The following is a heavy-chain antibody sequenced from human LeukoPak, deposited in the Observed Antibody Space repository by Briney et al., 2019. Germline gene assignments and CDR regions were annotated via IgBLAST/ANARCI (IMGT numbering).Heavy chain of an antibody. CDR2: IYSGGST. V-gene: IGHV3-66*01. Sequence: GGSLRLSCAASGFTVSSNYMSWVRQAPGKGLEWVSVIYSGGSTYYADSVKGRFTISRDNSKNTLYLQMNSLRAEDTAVYYCAIDSSSWTGDYYYGMDVWGQGTTVTVSS. J-gene: IGHJ6*02. CDR3: AIDSSSWTGDYYYGMDV. CDR1: GFTVSSNY. D-gene: IGHD6-13*01.